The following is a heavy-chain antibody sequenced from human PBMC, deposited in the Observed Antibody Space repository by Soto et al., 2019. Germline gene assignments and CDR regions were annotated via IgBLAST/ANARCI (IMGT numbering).Heavy chain of an antibody. Sequence: EVQLLESGGGLVQPGGSMRLSCAASGFTCSSYAMSWVRQAPGKGLEWVSAISGSGGSTYYADSVKARFTISIDNSKNPLYLQMNRLRAADTAVYDCPKHFCVRFSSSCPNLFHPCGQGTLVTVSS. V-gene: IGHV3-23*01. D-gene: IGHD2-2*01. CDR1: GFTCSSYA. CDR2: ISGSGGST. CDR3: PKHFCVRFSSSCPNLFHP. J-gene: IGHJ5*02.